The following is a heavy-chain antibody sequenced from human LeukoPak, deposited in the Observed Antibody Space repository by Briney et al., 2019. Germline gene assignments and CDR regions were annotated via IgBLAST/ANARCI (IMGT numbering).Heavy chain of an antibody. CDR1: GFTFGSSA. D-gene: IGHD6-19*01. CDR3: AASLRFARGWLPPTYYDT. Sequence: PGGSLRLSCEASGFTFGSSAMNWVRQTPGKGLEWVSSITGNSNYRYYADSVKGRFTISRDNSKSTLYLQMSSLAGEDTAIYYRAASLRFARGWLPPTYYDTWGRGTQVTVSS. CDR2: ITGNSNYR. J-gene: IGHJ5*02. V-gene: IGHV3-23*01.